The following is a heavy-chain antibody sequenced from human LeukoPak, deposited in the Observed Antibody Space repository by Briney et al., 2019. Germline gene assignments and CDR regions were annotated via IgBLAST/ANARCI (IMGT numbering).Heavy chain of an antibody. CDR1: GFSFDDYA. Sequence: SLRLSCAAPGFSFDDYAMHWVRQAPGKGLEWVSTIGWNSGSIGYADSVKGRFTISRDNAKNSLYLQMNSLRAEDTAFYYCAKDGRWLQLEYYFDYWGQGTLVTVSS. V-gene: IGHV3-9*01. D-gene: IGHD5-24*01. CDR3: AKDGRWLQLEYYFDY. J-gene: IGHJ4*02. CDR2: IGWNSGSI.